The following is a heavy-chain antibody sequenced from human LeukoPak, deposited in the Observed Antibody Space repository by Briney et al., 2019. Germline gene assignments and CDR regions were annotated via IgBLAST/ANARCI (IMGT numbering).Heavy chain of an antibody. D-gene: IGHD3-10*01. CDR1: GYTYTSYG. J-gene: IGHJ3*02. CDR2: ISTYNGNT. V-gene: IGHV1-18*01. CDR3: ARGRDGRFGEVWPNAFDM. Sequence: GASVKVSCKTSGYTYTSYGITWVRQAPGQGLEWVGWISTYNGNTNYGQKLQGRVTMTTDTSTSRAYMEVVSLRRDDTAVYYCARGRDGRFGEVWPNAFDMWGQGTMVTVSS.